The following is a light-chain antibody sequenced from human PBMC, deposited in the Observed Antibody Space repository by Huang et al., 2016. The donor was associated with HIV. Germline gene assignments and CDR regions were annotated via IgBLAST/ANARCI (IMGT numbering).Light chain of an antibody. Sequence: DIQMTQSPSSLSASVGDRVTITCRASQSISSYLNWYQQKPGKAPKLLIYAASSLQSGVPSRFSGSGSGTDFTLTISSLQPESFATYYCQQSYSTLRYTFGQGTKLEIK. J-gene: IGKJ2*01. CDR3: QQSYSTLRYT. CDR1: QSISSY. CDR2: AAS. V-gene: IGKV1-39*01.